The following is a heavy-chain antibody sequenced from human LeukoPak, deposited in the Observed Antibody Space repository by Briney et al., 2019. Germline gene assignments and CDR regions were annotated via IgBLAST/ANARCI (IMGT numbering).Heavy chain of an antibody. CDR2: IYHSGST. CDR1: GYSIRSGYY. Sequence: SETVSLTCTVSGYSIRSGYYWGWVRQPPGKGLEWIGSIYHSGSTYYNPSLKSRVTISVDTSKNQFSLKLSSVTAADTAVYYCARLWYDFWSGYQPNWFEPWGQGTLVTVSS. D-gene: IGHD3-3*01. CDR3: ARLWYDFWSGYQPNWFEP. V-gene: IGHV4-38-2*02. J-gene: IGHJ5*02.